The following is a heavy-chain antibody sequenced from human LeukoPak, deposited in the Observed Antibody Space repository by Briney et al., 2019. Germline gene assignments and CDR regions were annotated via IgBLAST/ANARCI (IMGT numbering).Heavy chain of an antibody. D-gene: IGHD6-13*01. V-gene: IGHV4-39*07. Sequence: SETLSLTCTVSGDSISSRSYYWGWIRQPPGKGLEWIGEINHSGSTNYNPSLKSRVTISVDTSKNQFSLKLSSVTAADTAVYYCARQEQQLIYNWFDPWGQGTLVTVSS. CDR3: ARQEQQLIYNWFDP. CDR1: GDSISSRSYY. J-gene: IGHJ5*02. CDR2: INHSGST.